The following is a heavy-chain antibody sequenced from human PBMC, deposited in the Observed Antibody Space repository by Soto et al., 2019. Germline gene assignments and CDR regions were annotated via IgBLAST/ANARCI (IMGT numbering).Heavy chain of an antibody. CDR2: IYFSGSA. CDR1: GDSLSRGGYY. V-gene: IGHV4-31*03. CDR3: AKSSVRGIKHS. J-gene: IGHJ4*02. Sequence: QVQLQESGPGLVKPSQTLSLTCTVSGDSLSRGGYYWSWIRQHPGKGREWIGYIYFSGSAYYNPSLKSRVTMSIDTSKNQFSLRLTSLTAADTAVYYCAKSSVRGIKHSWGQGTLAIVSS. D-gene: IGHD3-10*01.